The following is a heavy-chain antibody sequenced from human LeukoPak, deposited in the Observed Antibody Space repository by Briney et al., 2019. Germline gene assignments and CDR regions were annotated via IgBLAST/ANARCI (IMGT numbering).Heavy chain of an antibody. CDR2: VSDSGITT. J-gene: IGHJ4*02. V-gene: IGHV3-23*01. D-gene: IGHD1-26*01. CDR3: AKRLVGASQGVDY. CDR1: GFTFSSYA. Sequence: GGSLRLSCAASGFTFSSYAMSWVRQAPGKGLEWVSTVSDSGITTKEADSVKGRFTTSRDNSKSTLYLQMNNLRAEDTAVYYCAKRLVGASQGVDYWGQGTLVTVSS.